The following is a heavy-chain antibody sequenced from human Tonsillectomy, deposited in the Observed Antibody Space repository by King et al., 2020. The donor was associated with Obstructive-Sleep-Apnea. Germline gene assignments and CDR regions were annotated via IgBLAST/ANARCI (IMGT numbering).Heavy chain of an antibody. CDR1: GFTFSNYA. V-gene: IGHV3-23*04. J-gene: IGHJ4*02. CDR2: ISDSGGST. D-gene: IGHD2-15*01. CDR3: AKDFGGETSDLALGPFDY. Sequence: VQLVESGGGLVQPGGSLRLSCVASGFTFSNYAMSWVRQAPGKGLEWVSSISDSGGSTYYADSVKGRFTISRDNSKNTLYLQMNSLRAEDTAVYYCAKDFGGETSDLALGPFDYWGQGTLVTVSS.